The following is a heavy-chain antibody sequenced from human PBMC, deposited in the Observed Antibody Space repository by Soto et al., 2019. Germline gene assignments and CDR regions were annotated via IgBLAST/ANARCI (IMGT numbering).Heavy chain of an antibody. Sequence: EVQLLESGGGLVQPGGSLRLSCAASGFTVTSCVMAWVRRAPGKGLEWVSTISGTGSNIYYADSVKGRFTISRDSSKTNVYLQLNSLRVDATAVYYCAQGGPSSGWYESDFWGQGSLVTVSP. CDR1: GFTVTSCV. CDR2: ISGTGSNI. J-gene: IGHJ4*02. V-gene: IGHV3-23*01. D-gene: IGHD6-19*01. CDR3: AQGGPSSGWYESDF.